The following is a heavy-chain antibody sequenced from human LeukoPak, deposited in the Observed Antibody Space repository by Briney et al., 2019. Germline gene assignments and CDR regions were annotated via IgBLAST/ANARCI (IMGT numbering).Heavy chain of an antibody. Sequence: PGGSLRLSCAASGFTFSSYAMHWVRQAPGKGLEWVAVIWYDGSNKYYADSVKGRFTISRDNSKNTLYLQMNSLRAEDTAVYYCAREDYYDSSGYYLWGQGTLVTVSS. CDR3: AREDYYDSSGYYL. V-gene: IGHV3-33*08. J-gene: IGHJ4*02. CDR1: GFTFSSYA. CDR2: IWYDGSNK. D-gene: IGHD3-22*01.